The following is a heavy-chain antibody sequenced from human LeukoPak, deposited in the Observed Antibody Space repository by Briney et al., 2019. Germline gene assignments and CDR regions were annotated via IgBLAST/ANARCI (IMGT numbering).Heavy chain of an antibody. CDR3: ARTARVFDH. D-gene: IGHD2-21*02. CDR1: GGSISTCRYY. V-gene: IGHV4-39*01. CDR2: FCYSGNA. J-gene: IGHJ4*02. Sequence: SETLSLTCTVAGGSISTCRYYWGWIRQPPGKGLEWIGNFCYSGNAYYNPSLKSRVTMSVDTSKKQFSLNLTSVTAADTAVYFCARTARVFDHWGQGLLVTVSS.